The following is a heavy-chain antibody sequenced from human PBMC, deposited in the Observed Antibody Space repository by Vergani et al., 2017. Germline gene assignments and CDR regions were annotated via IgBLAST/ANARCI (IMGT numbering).Heavy chain of an antibody. Sequence: QVQLVQSGAEVKKPGASVKVSCKASGYTFTSYDINWVRLATGQGLEWMGWMNPNSGNTGYAQKFQGRVTMTRNTSISTAYMELSSLRSEDTAVYYCARGGCSSTSCYMPYFQHWGQGTLVTVSS. D-gene: IGHD2-2*02. J-gene: IGHJ1*01. V-gene: IGHV1-8*01. CDR1: GYTFTSYD. CDR2: MNPNSGNT. CDR3: ARGGCSSTSCYMPYFQH.